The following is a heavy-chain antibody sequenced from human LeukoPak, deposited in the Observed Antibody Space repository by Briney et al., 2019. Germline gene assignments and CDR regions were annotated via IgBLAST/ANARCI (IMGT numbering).Heavy chain of an antibody. V-gene: IGHV1-2*02. CDR3: ARGGITMIVVVTDDAFDI. D-gene: IGHD3-22*01. CDR1: GYTFTGYY. CDR2: INPNSGGT. J-gene: IGHJ3*02. Sequence: ASVKVSCKASGYTFTGYYMHWVRQAPGQGLEWMGWINPNSGGTNYAQKFQGRVTMTRDTSISTAYMELSRLRSDDTAVYYRARGGITMIVVVTDDAFDIWGQGTMVTVSS.